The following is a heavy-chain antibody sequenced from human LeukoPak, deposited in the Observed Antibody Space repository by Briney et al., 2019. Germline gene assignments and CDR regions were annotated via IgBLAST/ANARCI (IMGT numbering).Heavy chain of an antibody. J-gene: IGHJ4*02. CDR2: IYHSGST. D-gene: IGHD5-18*01. V-gene: IGHV4-38-2*02. Sequence: SETLSLTCTVSGYSISSGYYWGWIRQPPGKGLEWIGSIYHSGSTYYNPSLKSRVTISVDTSKNQFSLKLSSVTAADTAVYYCARSGYSYGRFDHWGQGTLVTVSS. CDR3: ARSGYSYGRFDH. CDR1: GYSISSGYY.